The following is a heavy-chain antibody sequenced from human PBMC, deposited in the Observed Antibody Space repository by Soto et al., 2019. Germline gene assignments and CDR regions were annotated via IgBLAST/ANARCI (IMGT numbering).Heavy chain of an antibody. CDR3: ARDREVSARGSFDY. Sequence: QVQRQESGPGLVEPAGSLSLTCAVSGGSVSSTNWWSWVRQPPGKGLEWIGEIYHSGSTYYNPSLKSRVTISVDKSKNHFSLRLSSVTAADTAVYFCARDREVSARGSFDYWGQGTLVTVSS. J-gene: IGHJ4*02. D-gene: IGHD3-16*01. CDR2: IYHSGST. V-gene: IGHV4-4*01. CDR1: GGSVSSTNW.